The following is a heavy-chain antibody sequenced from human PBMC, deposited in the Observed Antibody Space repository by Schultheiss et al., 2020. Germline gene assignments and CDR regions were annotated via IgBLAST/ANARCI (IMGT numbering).Heavy chain of an antibody. D-gene: IGHD6-6*01. CDR3: ARDMAARPYYFDY. Sequence: SETMSLTCTVSGGSISSGGYYWSWIRQHPGKGLEWIGYIYYSGSTYYNPSLKSRVTISVDTSKNQFSLELRSVTAADTAVYYCARDMAARPYYFDYWGQGTLVTVSS. V-gene: IGHV4-31*03. CDR1: GGSISSGGYY. CDR2: IYYSGST. J-gene: IGHJ4*02.